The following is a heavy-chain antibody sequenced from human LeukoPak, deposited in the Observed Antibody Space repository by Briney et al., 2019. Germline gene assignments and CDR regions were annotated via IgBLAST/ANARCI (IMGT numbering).Heavy chain of an antibody. CDR2: IVVGSGNT. V-gene: IGHV1-58*01. D-gene: IGHD6-19*01. J-gene: IGHJ4*02. CDR3: ARDPFIAVAEECYFDY. CDR1: GFTFTSSA. Sequence: SVKVSCKASGFTFTSSAVQWVRQARGQRLEWIGWIVVGSGNTNYAQKFQERVTITRDMSTSTAYMELSSLRSEDTAVYYCARDPFIAVAEECYFDYWGQGTLVTVSS.